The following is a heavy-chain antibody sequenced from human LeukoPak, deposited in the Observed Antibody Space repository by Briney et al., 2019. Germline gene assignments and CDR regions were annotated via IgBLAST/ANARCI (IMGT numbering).Heavy chain of an antibody. J-gene: IGHJ4*02. V-gene: IGHV3-20*01. Sequence: GGSLRLSCAASGFTFDDYGMSWVRQAPGKGLEWVSGINWNGGNTGYADSVKGRFAISRDNAKNSLYLQMNSLRVEDTALYHCARYYGSSWYYFDYWGQGALVTVSS. D-gene: IGHD6-13*01. CDR1: GFTFDDYG. CDR3: ARYYGSSWYYFDY. CDR2: INWNGGNT.